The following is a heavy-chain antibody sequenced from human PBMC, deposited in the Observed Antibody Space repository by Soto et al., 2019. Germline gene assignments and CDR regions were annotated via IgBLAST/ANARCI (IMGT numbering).Heavy chain of an antibody. CDR1: RDTFDSYA. V-gene: IGHV1-69*13. J-gene: IGHJ4*02. D-gene: IGHD1-1*01. Sequence: SVKVSCKASRDTFDSYAMTWVRLAPGQGPEWMGGIIPILGTTKYAQKFQGRVTMTADESTSTVYMELSSLRFEDGAVYYCAAGGKNGYIKWGQGTQVTVSS. CDR3: AAGGKNGYIK. CDR2: IIPILGTT.